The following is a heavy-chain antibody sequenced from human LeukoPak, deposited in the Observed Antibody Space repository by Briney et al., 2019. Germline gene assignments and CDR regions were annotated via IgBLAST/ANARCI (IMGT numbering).Heavy chain of an antibody. V-gene: IGHV3-7*03. Sequence: PGGSLRLSCAASGFTFSSYWMSWVRQAPGKGLEWVANIKQDGSEKYYVDSVKGRFTISRDNSKNMLFLQMNNLRVADTAVYYCATPPRRYYNDLDVWGQGTAVTVSS. D-gene: IGHD3-16*02. CDR3: ATPPRRYYNDLDV. CDR2: IKQDGSEK. CDR1: GFTFSSYW. J-gene: IGHJ6*02.